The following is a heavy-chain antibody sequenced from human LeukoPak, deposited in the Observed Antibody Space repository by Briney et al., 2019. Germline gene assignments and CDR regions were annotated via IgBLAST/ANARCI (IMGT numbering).Heavy chain of an antibody. D-gene: IGHD2-2*01. J-gene: IGHJ6*03. CDR2: INWDGGST. Sequence: PGGSLRLSCAASGFTFDDYGMTWVRQVPGKGLEWVSGINWDGGSTGYADSVKGRFTISRDNAKNTLYLQMNSLRAEDTAVYYCARDRRSSTHYYYYYYYMDVWGKGTTVTISS. V-gene: IGHV3-20*04. CDR3: ARDRRSSTHYYYYYYYMDV. CDR1: GFTFDDYG.